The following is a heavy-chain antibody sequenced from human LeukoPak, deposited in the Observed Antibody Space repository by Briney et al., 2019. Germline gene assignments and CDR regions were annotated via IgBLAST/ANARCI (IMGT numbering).Heavy chain of an antibody. J-gene: IGHJ6*04. CDR2: ISIDGTAT. D-gene: IGHD5-12*01. CDR1: GFTFTDSW. V-gene: IGHV3-74*01. Sequence: GGSLRLSCAASGFTFTDSWMNWVRQGPGKGLVWVSRISIDGTATNYADAVKGRFTTSRDNAQNILYLEMNSLRAEDTAVYYCARSGNSGYDKGDVWGKGTTVIVSS. CDR3: ARSGNSGYDKGDV.